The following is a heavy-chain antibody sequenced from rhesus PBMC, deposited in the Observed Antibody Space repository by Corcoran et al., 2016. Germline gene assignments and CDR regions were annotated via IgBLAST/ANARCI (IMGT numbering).Heavy chain of an antibody. CDR2: FYGNSSST. Sequence: QVQLQESGPGLVKPSETLSLTCTVSGGSISGYYYWSWIRQPPGKGLGWIGGFYGNSSSTYYNPSLKSQVTISKDTSKNQLSLKLSSVTAADTAVYYCARRGTYFDYWGQGVLVTVSS. CDR3: ARRGTYFDY. V-gene: IGHV4-143*01. J-gene: IGHJ4*01. CDR1: GGSISGYYY.